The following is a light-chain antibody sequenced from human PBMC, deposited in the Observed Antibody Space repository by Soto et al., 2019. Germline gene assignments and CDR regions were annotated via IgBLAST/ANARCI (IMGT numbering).Light chain of an antibody. Sequence: EIVLTQSPGTLSLSPGERASLSCRASQSVSSEKLAWYQQKPGQAPRLLILGASGRATGIPERFSGSGSGTDFSLTISRLEPEDSAVYYCQQYGSSLLTFGGGTKVDIK. CDR1: QSVSSEK. J-gene: IGKJ4*01. CDR3: QQYGSSLLT. V-gene: IGKV3-20*01. CDR2: GAS.